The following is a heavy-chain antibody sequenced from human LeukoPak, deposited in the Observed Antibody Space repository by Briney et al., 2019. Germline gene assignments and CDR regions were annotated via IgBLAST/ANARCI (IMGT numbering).Heavy chain of an antibody. J-gene: IGHJ5*02. Sequence: GGSLRLSCAASGFTFSSYAMHWVRQAPGKGLEWVAVISYDGSNKYYADSVKGRFTISRDNSKNTLYLQMNSLRAEDTAVYYCAGDWTPGIAAAGTGWGFDPWGQGTLVTVSS. D-gene: IGHD6-13*01. CDR1: GFTFSSYA. CDR2: ISYDGSNK. V-gene: IGHV3-30-3*01. CDR3: AGDWTPGIAAAGTGWGFDP.